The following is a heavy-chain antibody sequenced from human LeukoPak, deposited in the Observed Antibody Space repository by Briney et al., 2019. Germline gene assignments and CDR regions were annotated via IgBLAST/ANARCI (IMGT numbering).Heavy chain of an antibody. CDR3: ASYLPYYYGSGSLREDY. CDR1: GFTLSSFA. CDR2: ISNGAGST. D-gene: IGHD3-10*01. V-gene: IGHV3-23*01. J-gene: IGHJ4*02. Sequence: GGSLRLSCAASGFTLSSFAMSWVRQAPGRGLEWVSSISNGAGSTSYADSVKGRFTISRDNSKNTLYLQMNSLRAEDTAVYYCASYLPYYYGSGSLREDYWGQGTLVTVSS.